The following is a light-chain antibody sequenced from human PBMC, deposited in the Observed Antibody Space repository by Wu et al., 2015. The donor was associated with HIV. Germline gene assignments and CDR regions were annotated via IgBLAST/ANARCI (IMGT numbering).Light chain of an antibody. CDR1: LDIRQY. Sequence: AIQMTQSPSYLSASPGDRVTITCRASLDIRQYLGWYQQKPGKAPKLLIYTASTFTNWSPVTVQRQWIWHGFHSHHHRLQPDDFGTYYCLQVYDYPRMFGQGTKV. CDR3: LQVYDYPRM. CDR2: TAS. J-gene: IGKJ1*01. V-gene: IGKV1-6*01.